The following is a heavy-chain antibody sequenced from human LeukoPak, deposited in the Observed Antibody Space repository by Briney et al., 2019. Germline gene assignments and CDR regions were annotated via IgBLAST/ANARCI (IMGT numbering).Heavy chain of an antibody. CDR2: IYYSGST. V-gene: IGHV4-30-4*01. CDR1: GGSISSGDYY. Sequence: SETLSLTCTVSGGSISSGDYYWSWIRQPPGKGLEWIGYIYYSGSTYYNPSLKSRVTISVDTSKNQFSLKLSSVTVADTAVYYCARVPPPSYYYDSSGYLGFDYWGQGTLVTVSS. CDR3: ARVPPPSYYYDSSGYLGFDY. J-gene: IGHJ4*02. D-gene: IGHD3-22*01.